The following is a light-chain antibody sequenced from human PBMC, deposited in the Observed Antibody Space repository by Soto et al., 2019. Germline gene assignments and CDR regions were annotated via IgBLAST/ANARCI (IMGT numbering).Light chain of an antibody. Sequence: DIVMTQSPDSLAVSLGERATINCKSAQSVFYSSNHKNYLAWYQQKPGQPPKLLIYWASTREAGVPDRFSGSGSGTDFTLTINDVQAEDVAVYYCQQYFSSPGYTFGQGTKLEIK. CDR2: WAS. V-gene: IGKV4-1*01. CDR3: QQYFSSPGYT. CDR1: QSVFYSSNHKNY. J-gene: IGKJ2*01.